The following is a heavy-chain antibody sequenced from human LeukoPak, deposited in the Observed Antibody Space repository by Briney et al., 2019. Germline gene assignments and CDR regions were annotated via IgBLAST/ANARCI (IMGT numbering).Heavy chain of an antibody. CDR3: ARLAYYDSSGYLGSFDY. V-gene: IGHV5-51*01. CDR1: GYSFTSYW. Sequence: GESLKISCKGSGYSFTSYWIGWVRQMPGKGLEWMGIIYPGDSDTRYSPSFQGQVTISADKSTSTAYLQWSSLKASDTAMYYCARLAYYDSSGYLGSFDYWGQGTLVTVSS. CDR2: IYPGDSDT. D-gene: IGHD3-22*01. J-gene: IGHJ4*02.